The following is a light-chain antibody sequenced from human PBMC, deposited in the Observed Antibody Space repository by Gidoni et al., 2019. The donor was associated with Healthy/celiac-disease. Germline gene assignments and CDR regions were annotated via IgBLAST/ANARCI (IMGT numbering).Light chain of an antibody. J-gene: IGKJ1*01. CDR2: GAS. Sequence: EIVMTQSPATLSVSPGERATLSCRASQSVSSNLAWYQQKPGQAPRLLIYGASSGSGTEFTLTISSLQSEDFAVYYCQQYNNWPLWTFGQXTKVEIK. CDR1: QSVSSN. CDR3: QQYNNWPLWT. V-gene: IGKV3-15*01.